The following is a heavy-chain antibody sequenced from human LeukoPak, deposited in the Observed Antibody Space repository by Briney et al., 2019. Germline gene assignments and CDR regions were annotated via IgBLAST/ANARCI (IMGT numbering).Heavy chain of an antibody. CDR3: ARTLYGDYLKWFDP. V-gene: IGHV3-48*03. CDR2: ISSSGSTI. CDR1: GFTFSSYE. J-gene: IGHJ5*02. D-gene: IGHD4-17*01. Sequence: GGSLRLSCAASGFTFSSYEMNWVRQAPWKGPEWVSYISSSGSTIYYADSVKGRFTISRDKAKNSLYLQMNSLRAEDTAVYYCARTLYGDYLKWFDPWGQGTLVTVSS.